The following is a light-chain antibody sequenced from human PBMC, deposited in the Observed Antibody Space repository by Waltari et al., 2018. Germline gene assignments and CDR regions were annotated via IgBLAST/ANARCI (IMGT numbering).Light chain of an antibody. CDR1: GLRGKS. CDR2: DDV. CDR3: QVWDSSSDSVV. V-gene: IGLV3-21*01. Sequence: SYVLTQPPSVSVAPGKTATITCGADGLRGKSVHWYQQKPGRAPVLVLYDDVGRPSGIPERFSGSNSGNTATLTVTRVEAGDEADYYCQVWDSSSDSVVFGGGTKLTVL. J-gene: IGLJ2*01.